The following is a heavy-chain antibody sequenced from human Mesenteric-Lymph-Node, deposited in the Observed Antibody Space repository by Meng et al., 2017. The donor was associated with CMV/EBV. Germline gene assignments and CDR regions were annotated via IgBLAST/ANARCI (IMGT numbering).Heavy chain of an antibody. V-gene: IGHV3-23*01. CDR3: ARDRRGYFDY. CDR2: ISGIGGST. D-gene: IGHD3-10*01. CDR1: GFTFSSYA. Sequence: GGSLRLSCAASGFTFSSYAMTWVRQAPGKGLEWVSSISGIGGSTYYADSVKGRFTISRDNSKNTLYLQMNSLRAEDTAVYYCARDRRGYFDYWGQGTLVTVSS. J-gene: IGHJ4*02.